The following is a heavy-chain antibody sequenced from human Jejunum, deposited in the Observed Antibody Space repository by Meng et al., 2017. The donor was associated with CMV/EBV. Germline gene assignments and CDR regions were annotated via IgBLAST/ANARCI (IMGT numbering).Heavy chain of an antibody. D-gene: IGHD5-12*01. CDR3: AKEGYSGYAFSFYGMDV. Sequence: LTTSAMTWAGQAPWKWLECVSVLSSRGSTSYSADSVKGRFTISRDDSKNTLYLQMHSLRAEDTAVYYCAKEGYSGYAFSFYGMDVWGQGPTVTVSS. CDR2: LSSRGSTS. V-gene: IGHV3-23*03. CDR1: LTTSA. J-gene: IGHJ6*02.